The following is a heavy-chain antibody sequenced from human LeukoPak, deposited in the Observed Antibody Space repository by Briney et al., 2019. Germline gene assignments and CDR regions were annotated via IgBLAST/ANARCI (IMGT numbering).Heavy chain of an antibody. J-gene: IGHJ4*02. D-gene: IGHD5-24*01. CDR3: AGLNHEDGYNYFDY. CDR2: IIPGDSDT. V-gene: IGHV5-51*01. Sequence: GESLKIPCKASGNTFTSSWGRWLGHMPGRDLGGLGIIIPGDSDTRYSPSFQGQVSISARKCTSTPYLQPRSLLVSGTAMYYWAGLNHEDGYNYFDYWGQGTLVTVSS. CDR1: GNTFTSSW.